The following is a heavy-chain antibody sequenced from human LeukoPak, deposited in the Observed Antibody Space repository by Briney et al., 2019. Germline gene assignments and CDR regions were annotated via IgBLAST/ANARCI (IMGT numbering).Heavy chain of an antibody. CDR1: GFTFSSYA. CDR2: ISYDGSNK. V-gene: IGHV3-30-3*01. Sequence: GRSLRLSCAASGFTFSSYAMHWVRQAPGKGLEWVAVISYDGSNKYYADSVKGRFTTSRDNSKNTLYLQMNGLRAEDTAVYYCARGYNDFWSGSQFVSWGQGTLVIVSS. D-gene: IGHD3-3*01. CDR3: ARGYNDFWSGSQFVS. J-gene: IGHJ4*02.